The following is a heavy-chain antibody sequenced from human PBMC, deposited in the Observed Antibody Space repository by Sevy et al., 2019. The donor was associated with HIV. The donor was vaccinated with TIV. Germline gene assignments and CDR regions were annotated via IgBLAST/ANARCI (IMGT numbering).Heavy chain of an antibody. D-gene: IGHD3-16*01. CDR1: GFTFISFT. CDR2: ISNSPSYI. V-gene: IGHV3-21*01. Sequence: GGSLRLSCAASGFTFISFTMNWVRQAPGKGLEWVSSISNSPSYIYYADSVKGRFTISRDNAKNALYRQMDSLRVEDADVYYCARRGGLPDEGFDIWGQGTLVTASS. J-gene: IGHJ3*02. CDR3: ARRGGLPDEGFDI.